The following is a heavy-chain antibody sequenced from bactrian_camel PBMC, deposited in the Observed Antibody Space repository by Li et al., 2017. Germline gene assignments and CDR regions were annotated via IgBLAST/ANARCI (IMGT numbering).Heavy chain of an antibody. D-gene: IGHD3*01. Sequence: VQLVESGGGSVQAGGSLRLSCVVSGYTATVNCIGWFRQAPGKMREGVAAIDSDGTTAYADSVKGRFTISKDNGKNTLYLQMNSLKPEDTARYYCAAYPGWKGSLCCSRRFAADFTYWGQGTQVTVS. J-gene: IGHJ4*01. CDR2: IDSDGTT. CDR3: AAYPGWKGSLCCSRRFAADFTY. CDR1: GYTATVNC. V-gene: IGHV3S53*01.